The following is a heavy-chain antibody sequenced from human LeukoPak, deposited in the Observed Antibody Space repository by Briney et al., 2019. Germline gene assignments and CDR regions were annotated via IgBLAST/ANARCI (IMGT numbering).Heavy chain of an antibody. J-gene: IGHJ4*02. Sequence: PSETLSLTCTVSGGSISGYYWSWIRQPAGKGLEWIGYIYYSGSTNYNPSLKSRVTISVDTSKNQFSLKVSSVTAADTAVYYCARHGASSRGTGYLDYWGQGTLVTVSS. CDR1: GGSISGYY. CDR3: ARHGASSRGTGYLDY. CDR2: IYYSGST. V-gene: IGHV4-59*08. D-gene: IGHD6-6*01.